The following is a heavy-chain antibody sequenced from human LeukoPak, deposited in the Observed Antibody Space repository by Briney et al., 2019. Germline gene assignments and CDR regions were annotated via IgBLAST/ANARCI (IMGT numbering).Heavy chain of an antibody. J-gene: IGHJ5*02. Sequence: SVKVSCKASGGTFSSYAISWVRHAPGQGLEWMGGIIPIFGTANYAQKFQGRVTITADESTSTAYMELSSLRSEDTAVYYCARSIIGSSPPNWFDPWGQGTLVTVSS. CDR1: GGTFSSYA. D-gene: IGHD6-13*01. CDR3: ARSIIGSSPPNWFDP. V-gene: IGHV1-69*13. CDR2: IIPIFGTA.